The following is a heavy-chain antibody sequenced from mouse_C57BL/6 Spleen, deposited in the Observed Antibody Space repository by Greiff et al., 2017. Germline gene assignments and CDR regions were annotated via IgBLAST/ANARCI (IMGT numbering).Heavy chain of an antibody. CDR2: ISDGGSYT. D-gene: IGHD1-1*01. Sequence: EVQLVESGGGLVKPGGSLKLSCAASGFTFSSYAMSWVRQTPEKRLEWVATISDGGSYTYYPDNVKGRFTISRDNAKNNLYLQMSHLKSEDTAMYYCARDVYYYGSSYAMDYWGQGTSVTVSS. CDR3: ARDVYYYGSSYAMDY. V-gene: IGHV5-4*01. J-gene: IGHJ4*01. CDR1: GFTFSSYA.